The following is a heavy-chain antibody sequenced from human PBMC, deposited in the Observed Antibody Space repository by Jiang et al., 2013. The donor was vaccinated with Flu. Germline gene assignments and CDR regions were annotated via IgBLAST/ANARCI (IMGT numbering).Heavy chain of an antibody. V-gene: IGHV1-18*01. CDR1: TFTSYG. J-gene: IGHJ4*02. Sequence: TFTSYGISWVRQAPGQGLEWMGWISAYNGNTNYAQKLQGRVTMTTDTSTSTAYMELRSLRSDDTAVYYCARGIRSIAVAGFDYWGQGTLVTVSS. CDR2: ISAYNGNT. CDR3: ARGIRSIAVAGFDY. D-gene: IGHD6-19*01.